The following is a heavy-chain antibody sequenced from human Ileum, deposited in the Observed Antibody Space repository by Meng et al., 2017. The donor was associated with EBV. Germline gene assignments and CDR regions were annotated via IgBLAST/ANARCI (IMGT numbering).Heavy chain of an antibody. Sequence: SGPGMLRPSQPLLLTCAVSGDSINSSNHWWGWLRHPPGKGLESVGIIYSSGSTFYNPSLKSRVSPSLATVKNLFSLKVSSGTAAHTAVYYCSRRYYGVQFDNWGQGTLVTVSS. V-gene: IGHV4-39*01. J-gene: IGHJ4*02. D-gene: IGHD3-16*01. CDR3: SRRYYGVQFDN. CDR2: IYSSGST. CDR1: GDSINSSNHW.